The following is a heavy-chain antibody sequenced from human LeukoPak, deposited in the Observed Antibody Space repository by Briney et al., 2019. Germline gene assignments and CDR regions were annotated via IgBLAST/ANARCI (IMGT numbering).Heavy chain of an antibody. CDR1: GYTFTGYY. Sequence: ASVKVSCKASGYTFTGYYMHWVRQAPGQGLEWMGRINPNSGGTNYAQKFQGRVTLTRDTSISTAYMELSRLRSDDTAVYYCASLQCSSSPTDYWGQGTLVTVSS. J-gene: IGHJ4*02. V-gene: IGHV1-2*06. CDR2: INPNSGGT. D-gene: IGHD6-6*01. CDR3: ASLQCSSSPTDY.